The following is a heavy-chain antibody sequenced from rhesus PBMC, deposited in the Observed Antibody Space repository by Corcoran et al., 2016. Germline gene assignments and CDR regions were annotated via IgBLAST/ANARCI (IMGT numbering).Heavy chain of an antibody. Sequence: QVQLQESGPGVVKPSETLSLTCAVSGYSISSGYDWSWIRQPPGKGLEWIGYIYSSSGSTNYNPSLKNRVTLSKDTSKTQFSLQLSSVTAADTAVYYCARDRATVDFDSWGQGVLVTVSS. CDR2: IYSSSGST. CDR1: GYSISSGYD. J-gene: IGHJ4*01. CDR3: ARDRATVDFDS. V-gene: IGHV4-76*01. D-gene: IGHD5-36*01.